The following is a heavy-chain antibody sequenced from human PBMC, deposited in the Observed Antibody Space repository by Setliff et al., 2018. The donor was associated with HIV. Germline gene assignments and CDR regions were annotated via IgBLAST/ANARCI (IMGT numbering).Heavy chain of an antibody. CDR3: ARDCVAVAGTGPGAFDI. V-gene: IGHV3-48*03. D-gene: IGHD6-19*01. CDR2: ISNSGSTI. Sequence: PGGSLRLSCAASGFTSSSYEMNWVRQAPGKGLEWVSYISNSGSTIYYADSVKGRFTISRDNAKNSLYLQMNSLRAEDTAVYYCARDCVAVAGTGPGAFDIWGRGTMVTVSS. J-gene: IGHJ3*02. CDR1: GFTSSSYE.